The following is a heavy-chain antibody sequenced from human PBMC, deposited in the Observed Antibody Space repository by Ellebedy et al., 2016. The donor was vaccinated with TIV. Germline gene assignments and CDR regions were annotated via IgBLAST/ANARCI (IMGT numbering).Heavy chain of an antibody. CDR1: GGSTSPYY. D-gene: IGHD6-13*01. J-gene: IGHJ3*02. Sequence: MPSETLSLTCTVSGGSTSPYYWSWIRQPPGKGLEWIGYISYSGSTNYNPSLKSRVTISVDTSKNQFSLKLNSVTAADTAVYYCARVVWQQPVSYAFDIWGQGTMVTVSS. CDR2: ISYSGST. CDR3: ARVVWQQPVSYAFDI. V-gene: IGHV4-59*01.